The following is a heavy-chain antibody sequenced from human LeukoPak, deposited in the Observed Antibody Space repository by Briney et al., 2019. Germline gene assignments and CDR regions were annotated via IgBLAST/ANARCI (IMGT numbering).Heavy chain of an antibody. CDR1: GYIFTSNS. J-gene: IGHJ4*02. V-gene: IGHV1-18*04. D-gene: IGHD3-16*01. Sequence: ASVRVSCKPSGYIFTSNSITWVRQAPGQQLEWMGWISTFNGYTKYAQNLQGRITMTRDTSTRTVCLEMRNLRSDDTAVYFCARGEFYYDLWGQGTLVTVSS. CDR2: ISTFNGYT. CDR3: ARGEFYYDL.